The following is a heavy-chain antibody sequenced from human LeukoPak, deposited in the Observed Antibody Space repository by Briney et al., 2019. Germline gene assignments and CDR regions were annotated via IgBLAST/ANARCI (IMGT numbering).Heavy chain of an antibody. CDR3: ARGRVRWSFDY. CDR2: ISNSGST. CDR1: GGSISSYY. D-gene: IGHD4-23*01. Sequence: PSETLSLTCTVSGGSISSYYWSWIRQPPGKGLEWIGYISNSGSTNYNPSLKSRVTISVDTSKNQFSLKLSSVTAADTAVYYCARGRVRWSFDYWGQGTLVTVSS. V-gene: IGHV4-59*12. J-gene: IGHJ4*02.